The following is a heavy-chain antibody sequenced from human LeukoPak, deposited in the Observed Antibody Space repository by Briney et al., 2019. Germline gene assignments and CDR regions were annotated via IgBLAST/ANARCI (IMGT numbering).Heavy chain of an antibody. Sequence: PSGTLSLTCAVSGGSISSNYWWSWVRQPPGRGLEWIGEIYHSGSTNYNPSLKGRVTISVDKSKNQFSLKLSSVTAADTAVYYCARPSTYYYDSSGHGAFDIWGQGTMVTVSS. CDR2: IYHSGST. D-gene: IGHD3-22*01. J-gene: IGHJ3*02. V-gene: IGHV4-4*02. CDR1: GGSISSNYW. CDR3: ARPSTYYYDSSGHGAFDI.